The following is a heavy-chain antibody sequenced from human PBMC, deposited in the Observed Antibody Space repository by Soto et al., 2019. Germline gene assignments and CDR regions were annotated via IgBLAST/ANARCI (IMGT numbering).Heavy chain of an antibody. D-gene: IGHD3-10*01. CDR1: GYTFTSYY. CDR3: ARGEVDYYGSGSYPDY. V-gene: IGHV1-46*01. CDR2: INPSGGST. Sequence: ASVKVSCKASGYTFTSYYMHWVRQAPGQGLEWMGIINPSGGSTSYAQKFQGRVTMTRDTSTSTVYMELSSLRSEDTAVYYCARGEVDYYGSGSYPDYWGQGTLVPVSS. J-gene: IGHJ4*02.